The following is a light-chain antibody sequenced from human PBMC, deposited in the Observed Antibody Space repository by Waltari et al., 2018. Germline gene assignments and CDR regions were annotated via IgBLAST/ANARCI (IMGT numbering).Light chain of an antibody. CDR3: QQYHTYPWT. V-gene: IGKV1-8*01. CDR1: QGVSTY. J-gene: IGKJ1*01. Sequence: AIRMTQSPASLPASPGDRVTISCRASQGVSTYLAWYQQKPGQAPSLLIYASSTLESGVPSKFSGSGSGTDFTLTISCLQSEDFATYYCQQYHTYPWTFGQGTKVEI. CDR2: ASS.